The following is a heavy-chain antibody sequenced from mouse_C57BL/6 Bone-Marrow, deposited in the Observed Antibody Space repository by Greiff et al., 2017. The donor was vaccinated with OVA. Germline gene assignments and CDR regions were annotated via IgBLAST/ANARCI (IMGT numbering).Heavy chain of an antibody. Sequence: EVQLQQSGPELVKPGASVKISCKASGYTFTDYYMNWVKQSHGKSLEWIGDINPNNGGTSYNQKFKGKATLTVDKSSSTAYMELRSLTSEDSAVYYCARIYYGNYDAMDYWGQGTSVTVSS. CDR2: INPNNGGT. J-gene: IGHJ4*01. V-gene: IGHV1-26*01. CDR3: ARIYYGNYDAMDY. D-gene: IGHD2-1*01. CDR1: GYTFTDYY.